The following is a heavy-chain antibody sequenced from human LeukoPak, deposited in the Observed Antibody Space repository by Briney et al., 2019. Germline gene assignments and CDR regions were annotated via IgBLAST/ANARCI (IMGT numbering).Heavy chain of an antibody. CDR2: IYYSGST. Sequence: SQTLSLTCTVSGGSISSGDYYWSWIRQPPGKGLEWIGYIYYSGSTYYNPSLKSRVTISVDTSKNQFSLKLSSVTAADTAVYYCARVKPYGSGAYAFDIWGQGTMVTVSS. CDR3: ARVKPYGSGAYAFDI. V-gene: IGHV4-30-4*01. CDR1: GGSISSGDYY. J-gene: IGHJ3*02. D-gene: IGHD3-10*01.